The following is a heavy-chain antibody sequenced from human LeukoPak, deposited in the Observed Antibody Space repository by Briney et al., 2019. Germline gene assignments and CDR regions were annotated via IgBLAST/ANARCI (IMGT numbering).Heavy chain of an antibody. CDR3: ARVTLDDPYYYDSSGYYYAYCFDY. CDR2: INHSGST. J-gene: IGHJ4*02. Sequence: PSETLSLTCAVYGGSFSGYYWSWIRQPPGKGLEWIGEINHSGSTNYNPSLKSRVTISVDTSKNQFSLKLSSVTAADTAVYYCARVTLDDPYYYDSSGYYYAYCFDYWGQGTLVTVSS. D-gene: IGHD3-22*01. V-gene: IGHV4-34*01. CDR1: GGSFSGYY.